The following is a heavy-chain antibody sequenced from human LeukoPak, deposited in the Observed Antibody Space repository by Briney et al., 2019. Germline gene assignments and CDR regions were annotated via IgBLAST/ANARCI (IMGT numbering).Heavy chain of an antibody. CDR1: GFIFSSYG. Sequence: GRSLRLSCAASGFIFSSYGMHGVRQAPGKGLEWVAVISYDGSNKYYADSVKGRFTTSRDNSKNTLYLQMNSLRAEDTAVYYCAKAFWGLREEPSVLDVWGQGTPVTVSS. CDR3: AKAFWGLREEPSVLDV. V-gene: IGHV3-30*18. J-gene: IGHJ6*02. CDR2: ISYDGSNK. D-gene: IGHD3-16*01.